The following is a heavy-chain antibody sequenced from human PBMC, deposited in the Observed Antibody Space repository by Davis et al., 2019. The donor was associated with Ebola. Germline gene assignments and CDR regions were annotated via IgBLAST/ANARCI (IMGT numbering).Heavy chain of an antibody. J-gene: IGHJ4*02. Sequence: GGSLRLSCAASGFTFSTYSMNWVRQAPGKGLEWVSSISTGTIYKHYADSVKGRFTISRDDAKNSLFLQMNSLRAEDTAVYYCAKPPRGSYEYYFDYWGQGTLVTVSS. CDR1: GFTFSTYS. CDR3: AKPPRGSYEYYFDY. CDR2: ISTGTIYK. V-gene: IGHV3-21*01. D-gene: IGHD1-26*01.